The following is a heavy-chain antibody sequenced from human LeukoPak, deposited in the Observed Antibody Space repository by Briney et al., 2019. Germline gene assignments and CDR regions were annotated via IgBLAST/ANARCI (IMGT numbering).Heavy chain of an antibody. D-gene: IGHD6-19*01. CDR2: ISSSSSTI. CDR3: ARGAAVASPTPLIAFDI. J-gene: IGHJ3*02. V-gene: IGHV3-48*04. Sequence: GGSLRLSCAASGFTFSSYAMSWVRQAPGKGLEWVSYISSSSSTIYYADSVKGRFTISRDNAKNSLYLQMNSLRAEDTAVYYCARGAAVASPTPLIAFDIWGQGTMVTVSS. CDR1: GFTFSSYA.